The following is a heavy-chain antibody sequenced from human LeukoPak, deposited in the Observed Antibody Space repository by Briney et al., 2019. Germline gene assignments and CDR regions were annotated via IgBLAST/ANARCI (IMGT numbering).Heavy chain of an antibody. Sequence: GGSLSLSCAPSGFTLFSYVMSWVRQAPGKGLEWVSSVSGSGGDTYYADSVKGRFTISRDNSKNTLSLQMNSLRAEDTAIYYCANLMIRGLIWLLDYWGQGTLVTVSS. CDR1: GFTLFSYV. V-gene: IGHV3-23*01. D-gene: IGHD3-10*01. CDR3: ANLMIRGLIWLLDY. J-gene: IGHJ4*02. CDR2: VSGSGGDT.